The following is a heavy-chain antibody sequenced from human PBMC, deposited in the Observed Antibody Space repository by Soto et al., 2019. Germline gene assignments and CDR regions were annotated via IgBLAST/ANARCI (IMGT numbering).Heavy chain of an antibody. J-gene: IGHJ5*02. Sequence: SQTLSLTCAISGDSVSSNSAAWNWIRQSPSRGLEWLGRTYYRSKWYKEYAASVRSRITINPDTSKNQCSLQLNSVSPEDTAVYYCARTVGWLDPWGQGTLVTVS. CDR2: TYYRSKWYK. CDR3: ARTVGWLDP. D-gene: IGHD2-15*01. V-gene: IGHV6-1*01. CDR1: GDSVSSNSAA.